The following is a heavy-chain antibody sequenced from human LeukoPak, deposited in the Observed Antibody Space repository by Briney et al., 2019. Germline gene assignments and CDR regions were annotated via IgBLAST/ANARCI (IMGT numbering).Heavy chain of an antibody. CDR3: ARDPNGDYVGAFDM. D-gene: IGHD4-17*01. CDR1: GFTFSDFA. V-gene: IGHV3-23*01. CDR2: IRGGGGGA. J-gene: IGHJ3*02. Sequence: GGSLRLSCTASGFTFSDFAMMWLRQSPGKGPEWVAAIRGGGGGAFYADSVRGRFTISRDNSKNTLFLQMNSLRAEDTAVYYCARDPNGDYVGAFDMWGPGTTVTVSS.